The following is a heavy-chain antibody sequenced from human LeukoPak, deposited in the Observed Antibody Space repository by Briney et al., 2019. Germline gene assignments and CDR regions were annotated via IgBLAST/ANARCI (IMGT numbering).Heavy chain of an antibody. CDR3: ARHLGYCSSTSCYVYYYYYMDV. CDR1: GGSFSGYY. D-gene: IGHD2-2*01. CDR2: INHSGST. Sequence: PSETLSLTCAVYGGSFSGYYWSWIRQPPGKGLEWIGEINHSGSTNYNPSLKSRVTISVDTPKNQFSLKLSSVTAADTAVYYCARHLGYCSSTSCYVYYYYYMDVWGKGTTVTISS. V-gene: IGHV4-34*01. J-gene: IGHJ6*03.